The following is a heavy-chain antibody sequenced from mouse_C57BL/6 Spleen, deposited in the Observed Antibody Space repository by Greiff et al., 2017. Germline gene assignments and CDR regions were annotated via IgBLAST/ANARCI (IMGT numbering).Heavy chain of an antibody. D-gene: IGHD1-1*01. CDR3: ARSYYGGSSGFAY. CDR2: IDPTSGGT. V-gene: IGHV1-72*01. Sequence: QVHVKQPGAELVKPGASVKLSCKASGYTFTSYWMHWVKQRPGRGLEWIGRIDPTSGGTKYNEKFKSKATLTVDKPSSTAYMQLSSLTSGNSAIYYCARSYYGGSSGFAYWGQGTLVTVSA. CDR1: GYTFTSYW. J-gene: IGHJ3*01.